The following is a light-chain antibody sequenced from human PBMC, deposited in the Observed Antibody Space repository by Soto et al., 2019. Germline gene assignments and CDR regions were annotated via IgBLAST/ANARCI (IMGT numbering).Light chain of an antibody. Sequence: EIVLTQSPGTLSLSPGERATLSCRASQSVRSNFLAWYQQKPGQAPRLLIYGASNRATGIPDRFSGSGSGTDFTLTITRLEAEDFAMYYCQRYESLRTFGQGAKVDIK. CDR1: QSVRSNF. V-gene: IGKV3-20*01. CDR3: QRYESLRT. J-gene: IGKJ1*01. CDR2: GAS.